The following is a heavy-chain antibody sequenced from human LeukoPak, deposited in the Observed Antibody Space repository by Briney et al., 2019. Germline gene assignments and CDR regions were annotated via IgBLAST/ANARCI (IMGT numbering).Heavy chain of an antibody. CDR1: GFTFSNAG. J-gene: IGHJ4*02. Sequence: PGGSLRLSCAASGFTFSNAGMSWVRQAPGKGLEWVGRIKSKTDGGTTDYAAPVKGRFTISRDESKNTLYLQMNSLKTEDTAVYYCTTVDSSGWYALDYGGQGTLVTVSS. CDR3: TTVDSSGWYALDY. CDR2: IKSKTDGGTT. D-gene: IGHD6-19*01. V-gene: IGHV3-15*01.